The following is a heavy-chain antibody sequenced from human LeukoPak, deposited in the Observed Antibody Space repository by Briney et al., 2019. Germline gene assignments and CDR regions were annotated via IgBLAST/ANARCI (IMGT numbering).Heavy chain of an antibody. CDR3: ASRAASVTLGY. D-gene: IGHD2-15*01. V-gene: IGHV1-2*06. J-gene: IGHJ4*02. CDR2: MNPSSGVT. Sequence: ASVRVSCKASGYTFSGYQVHWLRQSPGQGLEWMGRMNPSSGVTNYAQKFQGRVTMTRDTSINTAYLDLSALKSDDTAVYYCASRAASVTLGYWGQGTLVTVSS. CDR1: GYTFSGYQ.